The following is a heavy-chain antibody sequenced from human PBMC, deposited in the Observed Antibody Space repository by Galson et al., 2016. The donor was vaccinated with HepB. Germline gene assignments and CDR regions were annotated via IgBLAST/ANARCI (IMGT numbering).Heavy chain of an antibody. D-gene: IGHD1-26*01. CDR1: GFTVSSNY. CDR2: IYSGGST. Sequence: SLRLSCAASGFTVSSNYMSWVRQAPGKGLEWVSVIYSGGSTYYADSVKGRCTISRDNSKNTLYLQMNSLRVEDTAVNYGARERGGSTGFLGPWGQGTLVTVSS. V-gene: IGHV3-53*01. J-gene: IGHJ5*02. CDR3: ARERGGSTGFLGP.